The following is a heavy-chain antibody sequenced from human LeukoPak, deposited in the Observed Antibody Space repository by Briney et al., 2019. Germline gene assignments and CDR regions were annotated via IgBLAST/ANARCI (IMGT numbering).Heavy chain of an antibody. D-gene: IGHD3-10*01. CDR3: APTSGNYYTFYLDY. CDR2: INPNSGGT. Sequence: ASVKVFCKASGYTFTGYYMHWVRQAPGQGLEWMGWINPNSGGTNYAQKFQGRVAMTRDTSISTAYMELSSLRSDDTAVYYCAPTSGNYYTFYLDYWGQGTLVTVSS. CDR1: GYTFTGYY. V-gene: IGHV1-2*02. J-gene: IGHJ4*02.